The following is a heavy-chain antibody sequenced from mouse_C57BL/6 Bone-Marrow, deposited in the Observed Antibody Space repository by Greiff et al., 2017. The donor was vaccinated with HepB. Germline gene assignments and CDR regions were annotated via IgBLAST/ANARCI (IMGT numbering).Heavy chain of an antibody. CDR2: IDPENGDT. D-gene: IGHD1-1*02. Sequence: VQLKESGAELVRPGASVKLSCTASGFNIKDDYMHWVKQRPEQGLEWIGWIDPENGDTEYASKFQGKATITADTSSNTAYLQLSSLTSEDTAVYYCTVYGFDYWGQGTTLTDSS. CDR1: GFNIKDDY. V-gene: IGHV14-4*01. CDR3: TVYGFDY. J-gene: IGHJ2*01.